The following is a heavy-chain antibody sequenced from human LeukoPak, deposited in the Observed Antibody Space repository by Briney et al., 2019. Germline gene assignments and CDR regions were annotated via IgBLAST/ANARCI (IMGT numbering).Heavy chain of an antibody. J-gene: IGHJ5*02. V-gene: IGHV4-59*01. CDR1: GGSISNYY. CDR2: IYYSGST. CDR3: AGIAAARNWFDP. Sequence: SETLSLTCTVSGGSISNYYWSWIRQPPGKGLEWIGFIYYSGSTNYNPSLKSRVTISVDTSKNQFSLKLSSVTAADTAVYYCAGIAAARNWFDPWGQGTLVTVSS. D-gene: IGHD6-13*01.